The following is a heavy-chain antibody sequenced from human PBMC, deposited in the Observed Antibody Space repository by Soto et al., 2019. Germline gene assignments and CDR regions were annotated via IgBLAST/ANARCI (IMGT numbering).Heavy chain of an antibody. V-gene: IGHV4-59*01. D-gene: IGHD1-1*01. J-gene: IGHJ3*02. CDR3: ARLEDAFDI. CDR1: GGSISSYY. CDR2: IYYSGST. Sequence: QVQLQESGPGLVKPSETLSLTCTVSGGSISSYYWSWIRQPPGKGLEWIGYIYYSGSTNYNPSLKSRVTISVDTSKNQFSLKLSSVTAADTAVYYCARLEDAFDIWGPGTMVTVSS.